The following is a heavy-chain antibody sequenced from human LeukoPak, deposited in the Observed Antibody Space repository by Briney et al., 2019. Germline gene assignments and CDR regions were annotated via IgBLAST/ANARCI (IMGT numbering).Heavy chain of an antibody. CDR1: RXTFSSYV. D-gene: IGHD3-22*01. V-gene: IGHV3-33*01. J-gene: IGHJ4*02. CDR3: ARARATYLYDTSGFSALDY. CDR2: IWYDGDNK. Sequence: PGRSLRLSCAASRXTFSSYVMHWVRQAPGKGLEWAALIWYDGDNKYYSDSVKGRFTISRDNSKNTLYLQMNSLRAEDTAVYYCARARATYLYDTSGFSALDYWGQGTLVTVSS.